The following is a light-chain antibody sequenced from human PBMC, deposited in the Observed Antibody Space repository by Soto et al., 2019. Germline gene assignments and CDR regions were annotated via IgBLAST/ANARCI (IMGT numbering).Light chain of an antibody. CDR2: AAS. V-gene: IGKV3-20*01. CDR3: QQCGSSPWT. J-gene: IGKJ1*01. CDR1: QSVSSYY. Sequence: EIVLTQSHGTLSLSPGQRXTLXCRASQSVSSYYLAWYQQKPGQAPRLLIYAASSRATGIPDRFSGGGSGTDFTLTISRLEPEDFAVYYCQQCGSSPWTCGQGTKVDIK.